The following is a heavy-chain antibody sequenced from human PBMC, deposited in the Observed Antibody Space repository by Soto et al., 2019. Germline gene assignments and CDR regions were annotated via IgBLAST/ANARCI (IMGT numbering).Heavy chain of an antibody. D-gene: IGHD4-17*01. CDR1: GGSINSDGYS. Sequence: SETLSLTCAVSGGSINSDGYSWSWIRQPPGKGLEWIGYIYHSGSTYYNPSLKSRVTISVDTSKNQFSLKLSSVAAADTAVYYCARSMTTVVTLDYWGQGTLVTVSS. J-gene: IGHJ4*02. CDR3: ARSMTTVVTLDY. V-gene: IGHV4-30-2*01. CDR2: IYHSGST.